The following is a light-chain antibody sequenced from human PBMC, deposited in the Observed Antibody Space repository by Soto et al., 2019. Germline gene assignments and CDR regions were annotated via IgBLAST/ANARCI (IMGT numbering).Light chain of an antibody. CDR1: SSDVGGYNY. CDR3: SSYAGSNNYV. V-gene: IGLV2-8*01. Sequence: QSVLTQPPSASGSPGQSVTISCTGTSSDVGGYNYVSWYQQHPGKAPKVMIYEVSKRPSGVPDRFSGSKSDNTASLTVSGVQAEDEADYYCSSYAGSNNYVFGTGTKVTVL. J-gene: IGLJ1*01. CDR2: EVS.